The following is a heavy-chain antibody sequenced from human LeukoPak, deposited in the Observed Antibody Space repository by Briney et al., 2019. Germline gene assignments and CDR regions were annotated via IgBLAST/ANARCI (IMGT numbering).Heavy chain of an antibody. J-gene: IGHJ4*02. Sequence: GGSLRLSCAASGFTFSSYAMSWVRQAPGEGLEWVSSISGSGGRTYYADSVRGRFTISTDSSKNTVQLQMTSLRVEDTAIYYCVKLTENQLLGKGWANSWGQGTLVTVSS. CDR2: ISGSGGRT. CDR3: VKLTENQLLGKGWANS. V-gene: IGHV3-23*01. CDR1: GFTFSSYA. D-gene: IGHD2-2*01.